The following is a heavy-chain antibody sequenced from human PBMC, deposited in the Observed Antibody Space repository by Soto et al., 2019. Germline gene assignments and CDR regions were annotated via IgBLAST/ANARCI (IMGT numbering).Heavy chain of an antibody. D-gene: IGHD3-16*01. Sequence: QESGSGLVKPSQTLSLTCAVSGGSISSGNSYAWSWIRQPPGKGLEWIGSISHTGRTSYNPSLKGRVTMSVDKSKNQFSLKLSSVTAADMAVYYCARAVAPYLGTWFDPWGQGSLVIVSS. CDR2: ISHTGRT. CDR3: ARAVAPYLGTWFDP. V-gene: IGHV4-30-2*01. J-gene: IGHJ5*02. CDR1: GGSISSGNSYA.